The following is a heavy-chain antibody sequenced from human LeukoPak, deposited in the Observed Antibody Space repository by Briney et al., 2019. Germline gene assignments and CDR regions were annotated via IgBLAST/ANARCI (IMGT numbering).Heavy chain of an antibody. V-gene: IGHV3-73*01. CDR3: TIPNGEVPSTDYSSGLDL. CDR1: GFTFSGSA. CDR2: IRSKANSYAT. Sequence: GGSLRLSCAASGFTFSGSAMHWVRQASGKGLEWVGRIRSKANSYATAYAASVKGRFTISRDDSKNTAYLQMNSLKTEDTAVYYCTIPNGEVPSTDYSSGLDLSGQATTVTVSS. J-gene: IGHJ6*02.